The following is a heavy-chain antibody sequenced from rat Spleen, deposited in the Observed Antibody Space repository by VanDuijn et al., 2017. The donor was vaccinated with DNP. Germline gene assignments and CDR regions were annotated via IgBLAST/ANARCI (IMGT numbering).Heavy chain of an antibody. CDR2: IWAGGST. CDR1: GFSLTSNG. J-gene: IGHJ2*01. Sequence: QIQLKESGPVLVQASETLSLTCTVSGFSLTSNGVGWVRQPLGKGLVWMGTIWAGGSTNYNSAVQSRLSISRDTSKSQVFLKMNSLQPEDTGTYYCARHDRDSYAHVGFDYWGQGVMVTVSS. D-gene: IGHD1-12*01. CDR3: ARHDRDSYAHVGFDY. V-gene: IGHV2-72*01.